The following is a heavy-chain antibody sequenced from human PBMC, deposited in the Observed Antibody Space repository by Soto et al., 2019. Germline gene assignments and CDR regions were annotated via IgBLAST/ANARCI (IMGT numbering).Heavy chain of an antibody. Sequence: QVQLQQSDPGLVKPSQTLSLTCTVSGGSISFDHYHWTWIRQPPGKGLEWIGYVHYSGSVLYNPSLQSRVSISVDTSKNPFSLKLSSVTAADTAVYFCAREDDGGDRDYYGLDVWGQGTTVTVSS. CDR3: AREDDGGDRDYYGLDV. J-gene: IGHJ6*02. CDR1: GGSISFDHYH. D-gene: IGHD2-21*02. V-gene: IGHV4-30-4*01. CDR2: VHYSGSV.